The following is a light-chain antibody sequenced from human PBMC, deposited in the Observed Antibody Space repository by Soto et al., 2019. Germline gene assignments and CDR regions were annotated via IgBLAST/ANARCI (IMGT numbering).Light chain of an antibody. CDR3: QQRDKWRRT. CDR1: QSVGSY. CDR2: GAS. V-gene: IGKV3-11*01. Sequence: DIVLTQSPATLSLSPGERATLSCSASQSVGSYLAWFQHKPGQAPRLLIYGASNRATDIPGRFSGRGSGTDFTLGISSLESGDSAVYYGQQRDKWRRTFGQGTKLEIK. J-gene: IGKJ2*01.